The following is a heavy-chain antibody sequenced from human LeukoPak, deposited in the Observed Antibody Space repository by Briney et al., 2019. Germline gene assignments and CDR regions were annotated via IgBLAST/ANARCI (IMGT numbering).Heavy chain of an antibody. J-gene: IGHJ4*02. V-gene: IGHV1-69*01. CDR1: GGTFSSYA. D-gene: IGHD2-15*01. Sequence: WVKVSCKASGGTFSSYAISWVRPAPGQGLEWMGGIIPIFGTANYAQKFQGRVTITADESTSTAYMELSSLRSEDTAVYYCARVSSYCSGGSCSDFDYWGQGTLVTVSS. CDR3: ARVSSYCSGGSCSDFDY. CDR2: IIPIFGTA.